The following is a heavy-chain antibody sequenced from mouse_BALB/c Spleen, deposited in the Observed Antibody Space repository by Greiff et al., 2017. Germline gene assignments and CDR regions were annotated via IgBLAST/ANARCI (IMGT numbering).Heavy chain of an antibody. Sequence: QVQLKQSGAELAKPGASVKMSCKASGYTFTSYWMHWVKQRPGQGLEWIGYINPSTGYTEYNQKFKDKATLTADKSSSTAYMQLSSLTSEDSAVYYCARSGGNYWFAYWGQGTLVTVSA. V-gene: IGHV1-7*01. D-gene: IGHD2-1*01. J-gene: IGHJ3*01. CDR3: ARSGGNYWFAY. CDR2: INPSTGYT. CDR1: GYTFTSYW.